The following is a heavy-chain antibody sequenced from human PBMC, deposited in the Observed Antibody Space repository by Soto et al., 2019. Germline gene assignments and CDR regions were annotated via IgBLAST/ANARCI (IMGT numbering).Heavy chain of an antibody. V-gene: IGHV1-69*01. CDR2: IIPIFGTA. CDR1: GGTFSSYA. D-gene: IGHD1-26*01. Sequence: QVQLVQSGAEVKKPGSSVKVSCKASGGTFSSYAISWVRQAPGQGLEWMVGIIPIFGTANYAQKFQGRVTITADESTSTAYMELRSLRSEDTAVYYCARVGESGSYIPSFDYCGQGTLVTVSS. CDR3: ARVGESGSYIPSFDY. J-gene: IGHJ4*02.